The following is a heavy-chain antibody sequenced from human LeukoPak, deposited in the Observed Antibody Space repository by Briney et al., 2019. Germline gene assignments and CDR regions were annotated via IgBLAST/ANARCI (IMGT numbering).Heavy chain of an antibody. V-gene: IGHV3-30*18. CDR2: ISYDGSNK. J-gene: IGHJ4*02. Sequence: GRSLRLSCAASGFTFSSYGMHWVRQAPGKGLEWVAVISYDGSNKYYADSVKGRFTISRDNSKNTLYLQMNSLRAEDTAVYYCAKDPYYYGSGSYGPDYWGQGILVTVSS. CDR1: GFTFSSYG. CDR3: AKDPYYYGSGSYGPDY. D-gene: IGHD3-10*01.